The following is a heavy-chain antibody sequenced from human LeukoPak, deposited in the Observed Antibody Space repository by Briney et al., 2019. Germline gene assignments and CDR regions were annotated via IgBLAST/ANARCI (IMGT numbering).Heavy chain of an antibody. CDR2: ITNDGNYE. D-gene: IGHD7-27*01. V-gene: IGHV3-33*05. CDR1: GFTFSTYG. Sequence: PGGSLRLSCAASGFTFSTYGMHWVRQAPGKGLEWVAVITNDGNYEKYADAVRGRFTISRDNSKNKLYLQMNSLSAEDTAVYYCARDSITGDNSLDFWGRGTLVTVSS. J-gene: IGHJ4*02. CDR3: ARDSITGDNSLDF.